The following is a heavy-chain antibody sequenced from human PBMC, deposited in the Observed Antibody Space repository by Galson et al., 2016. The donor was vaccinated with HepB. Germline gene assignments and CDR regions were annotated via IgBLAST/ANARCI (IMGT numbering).Heavy chain of an antibody. D-gene: IGHD2-21*02. V-gene: IGHV3-23*01. CDR2: ISGDGATT. J-gene: IGHJ4*02. CDR1: GFTFSSYG. Sequence: SLRLSCAASGFTFSSYGMTLVRQAPGKRLEWVAGISGDGATTYYADSVRGRFTISRDISKNTLYLHMNSLRVEDAAIYYCAKAGCGNCYSPDSWGQGTLVTVSS. CDR3: AKAGCGNCYSPDS.